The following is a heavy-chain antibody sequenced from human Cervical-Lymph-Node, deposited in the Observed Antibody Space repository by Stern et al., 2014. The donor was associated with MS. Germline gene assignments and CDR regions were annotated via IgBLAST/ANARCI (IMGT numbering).Heavy chain of an antibody. CDR3: AKDYGDYSRPVYNWFDP. Sequence: VQLVESGGGVVQPGGCLRLSCAASGFTFSSYAMGWVRQAPGKGLEWVSSLSGSGGSTFYADSVKGRFTISRDNSKNTLFLQMNSLRAEDTAVYYCAKDYGDYSRPVYNWFDPWGQGTLVTVSS. D-gene: IGHD4-17*01. CDR2: LSGSGGST. J-gene: IGHJ5*02. CDR1: GFTFSSYA. V-gene: IGHV3-23*04.